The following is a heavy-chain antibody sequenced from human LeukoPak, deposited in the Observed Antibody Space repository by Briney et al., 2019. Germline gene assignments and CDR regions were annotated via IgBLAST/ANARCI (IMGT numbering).Heavy chain of an antibody. CDR2: ISAYNGNT. CDR3: VRDLGVDTSMIFFDY. J-gene: IGHJ4*02. Sequence: ASVKVSCKASGYTFTSFGISWVRQAPGQGLEWMGWISAYNGNTKSAQKLQGRVIMTTDTSTNTAYMELRSLRSDDTAVFYCVRDLGVDTSMIFFDYWGQGTLVTVSS. D-gene: IGHD5-18*01. CDR1: GYTFTSFG. V-gene: IGHV1-18*01.